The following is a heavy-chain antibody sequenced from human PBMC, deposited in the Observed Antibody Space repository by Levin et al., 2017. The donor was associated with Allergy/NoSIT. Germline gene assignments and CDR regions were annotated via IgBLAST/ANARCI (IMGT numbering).Heavy chain of an antibody. CDR1: GYSFTAYY. CDR3: ARDSGETGMLIGGY. Sequence: PGESLKISCKASGYSFTAYYMHWVRQAPGQGLEWMGWIDPNSGDTSFAQNFQGRVTMTRDTSTSTAYMELSRLTYDDTAVYYCARDSGETGMLIGGYWGQGTLVTVSS. J-gene: IGHJ4*02. CDR2: IDPNSGDT. D-gene: IGHD3-16*01. V-gene: IGHV1-2*02.